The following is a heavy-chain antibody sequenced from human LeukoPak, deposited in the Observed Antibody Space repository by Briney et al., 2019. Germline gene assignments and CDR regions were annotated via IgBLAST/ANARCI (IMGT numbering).Heavy chain of an antibody. J-gene: IGHJ3*02. V-gene: IGHV3-7*01. CDR2: IKQDGSEK. Sequence: GGSLRLSCAAPGFTFSSYWMSWVRQAPGKGLEWVANIKQDGSEKYYVDSVKGRFTISRDNAKNSLYLQMNSLRAEDTAVYYCARGRINYDYVWGSYREAHAFDIWGQGTMVTVSS. D-gene: IGHD3-16*02. CDR3: ARGRINYDYVWGSYREAHAFDI. CDR1: GFTFSSYW.